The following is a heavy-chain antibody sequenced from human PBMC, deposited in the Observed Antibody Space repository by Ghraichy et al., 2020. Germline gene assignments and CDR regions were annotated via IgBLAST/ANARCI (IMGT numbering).Heavy chain of an antibody. CDR3: AKADQVVATIPTNWFDP. Sequence: ASVKVSCKASGYTFTGYHIHWVRQAPGQGLERMGYINPNSGGTKYAQKFQGWVTMTGDTSINKAYKELNRLRSDDTAVYYCAKADQVVATIPTNWFDPWGQGTLVTVSS. J-gene: IGHJ5*02. V-gene: IGHV1-2*04. CDR2: INPNSGGT. D-gene: IGHD5-12*01. CDR1: GYTFTGYH.